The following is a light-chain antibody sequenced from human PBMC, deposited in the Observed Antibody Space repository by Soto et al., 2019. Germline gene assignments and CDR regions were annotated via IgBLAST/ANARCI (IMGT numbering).Light chain of an antibody. CDR2: WAS. CDR1: QSVLYSSNNKNY. CDR3: QQYYTTPLT. J-gene: IGKJ4*01. V-gene: IGKV4-1*01. Sequence: DIVMTQSPDSLAVSLGETATINCKSCQSVLYSSNNKNYLAWYQQKPGQPPNLLIYWASTRESGVPDRFSGSGSGTDFTLTISSLQAEDVAVYYCQQYYTTPLTFGGGTTVEIK.